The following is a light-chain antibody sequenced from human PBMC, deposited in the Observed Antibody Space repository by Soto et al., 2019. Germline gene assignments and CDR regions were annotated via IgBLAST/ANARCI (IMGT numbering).Light chain of an antibody. CDR2: AAS. J-gene: IGKJ1*01. CDR1: QGISSY. V-gene: IGKV1D-8*01. CDR3: QQYYSFPPT. Sequence: IQMTQSPSSLSASVGDRVTITCRASQGISSYLAWYQQKPGKAPELLIYAASTLQSGVPSRFSGSGSGTDFTLTISCLQSEDFATYYCQQYYSFPPTFGQGTKVDIK.